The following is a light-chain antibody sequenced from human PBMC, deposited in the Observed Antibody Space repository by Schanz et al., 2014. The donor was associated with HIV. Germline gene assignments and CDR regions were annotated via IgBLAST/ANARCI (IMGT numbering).Light chain of an antibody. CDR3: ATWVDSLKGWV. CDR1: SSNFRSNA. J-gene: IGLJ3*02. V-gene: IGLV1-44*01. Sequence: QSVLTQPPSASGTPGQRVTISCSGSSSNFRSNAVNWYQQLPGTAPKLLIYAGNQRASGVPDRLSGSGSGTSASLVISGLQSQDEADYYCATWVDSLKGWVFGGGTKVTVL. CDR2: AGN.